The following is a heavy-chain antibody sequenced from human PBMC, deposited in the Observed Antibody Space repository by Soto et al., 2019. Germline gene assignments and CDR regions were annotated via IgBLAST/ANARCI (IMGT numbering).Heavy chain of an antibody. D-gene: IGHD6-19*01. V-gene: IGHV4-39*01. J-gene: IGHJ4*02. Sequence: QVKLQESGPGLVKPSETLSLTCTVSGVSVSNGHYYWGWVRQSPGKGPEWIGSIFHTGTTHFNPPLKSRVTLSVDTSKNQFSLQLSSMTASDTAVYYWASPPAASSGWFNGCWVYWGQGLLITVSS. CDR2: IFHTGTT. CDR1: GVSVSNGHYY. CDR3: ASPPAASSGWFNGCWVY.